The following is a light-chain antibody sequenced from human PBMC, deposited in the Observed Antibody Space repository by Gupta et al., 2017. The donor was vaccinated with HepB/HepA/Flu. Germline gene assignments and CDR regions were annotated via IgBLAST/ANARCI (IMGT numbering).Light chain of an antibody. J-gene: IGKJ5*01. Sequence: EIVLTQSPVTLSFSPGERATLSCRASQSISTYLGWYQQKPGQAPRLLIYDASKRATGIPARFSGSGSGTDFTLTISSLEPEDSAVYYCQQRVNCSITFGQGTLLDFK. V-gene: IGKV3-11*01. CDR1: QSISTY. CDR3: QQRVNCSIT. CDR2: DAS.